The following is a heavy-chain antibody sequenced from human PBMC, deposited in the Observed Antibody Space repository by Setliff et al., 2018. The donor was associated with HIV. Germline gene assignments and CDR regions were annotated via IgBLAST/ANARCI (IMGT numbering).Heavy chain of an antibody. D-gene: IGHD3-22*01. CDR2: INPGSGDT. Sequence: ASVKVSCKTSGYTFTGHYLHWLRQAPGQGLEWMGWINPGSGDTNYAQKFQGRVTITADKSTSTAYMELSSLRSEDTAVYYCARYERDGYYDSSGYRFDPWGQGTLVTVSS. J-gene: IGHJ5*02. V-gene: IGHV1-2*02. CDR3: ARYERDGYYDSSGYRFDP. CDR1: GYTFTGHY.